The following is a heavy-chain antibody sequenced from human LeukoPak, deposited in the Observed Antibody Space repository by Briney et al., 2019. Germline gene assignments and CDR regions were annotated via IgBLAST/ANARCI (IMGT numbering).Heavy chain of an antibody. CDR2: ISGSGGST. D-gene: IGHD1-26*01. J-gene: IGHJ3*02. Sequence: PGGSLRLSCAASGFTFSSHAMSWVRQAPGKGLEWVSAISGSGGSTYYADSVKGRFTISRDNSKNTLYLQMNSLRAEDTAVYYCVHPRGSYYGDAFDIWGQGTMVTVSS. CDR1: GFTFSSHA. CDR3: VHPRGSYYGDAFDI. V-gene: IGHV3-23*01.